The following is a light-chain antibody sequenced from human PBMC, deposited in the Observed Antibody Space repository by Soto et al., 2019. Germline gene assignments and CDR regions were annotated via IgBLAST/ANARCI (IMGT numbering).Light chain of an antibody. CDR2: GVS. V-gene: IGKV3-20*01. CDR3: QHYGSPFT. Sequence: EILLTKSPGTLSLSPGEGATLSWGASQAVSSSYLAWYQQKPGHAPSLLIYGVSRRATGIPDSFSGSASGTDFPLTISRLPPEDSAVYYCQHYGSPFTFGGGTQVDIK. J-gene: IGKJ4*01. CDR1: QAVSSSY.